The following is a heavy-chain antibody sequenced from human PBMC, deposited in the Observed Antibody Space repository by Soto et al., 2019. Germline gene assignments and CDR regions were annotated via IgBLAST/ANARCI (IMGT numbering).Heavy chain of an antibody. J-gene: IGHJ6*02. CDR2: TYYRSKWYN. CDR3: ARVAPSPHYYYGMDV. V-gene: IGHV6-1*01. Sequence: QTPSLTSAISGDSVSSNRAAWNWIRQSPSRGLEWLGRTYYRSKWYNDYAVSVKSRITINPDTSKNQFSLQLNSVTPEDTAVYYCARVAPSPHYYYGMDVWGQGPTVTVYS. CDR1: GDSVSSNRAA.